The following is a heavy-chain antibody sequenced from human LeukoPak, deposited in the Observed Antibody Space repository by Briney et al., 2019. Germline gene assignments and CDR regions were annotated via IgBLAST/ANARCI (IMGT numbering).Heavy chain of an antibody. Sequence: GGSLRLSCTASGFTFSNFGVNWVRQAPGKGLEWVSCMDRHTDIYYANSVRGRFTISRDNAKNSVFLQMDRLTVEDTAVYYCVGDPTTNRYQYFEYWGQGALATVSS. V-gene: IGHV3-21*01. J-gene: IGHJ4*02. CDR3: VGDPTTNRYQYFEY. CDR1: GFTFSNFG. D-gene: IGHD2-8*01. CDR2: MDRHTDI.